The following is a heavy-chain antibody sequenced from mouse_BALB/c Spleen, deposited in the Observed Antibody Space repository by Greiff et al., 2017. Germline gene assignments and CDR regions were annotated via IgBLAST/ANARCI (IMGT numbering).Heavy chain of an antibody. V-gene: IGHV2-9*02. CDR1: GFSLTSYG. J-gene: IGHJ4*01. D-gene: IGHD2-1*01. CDR3: ARDQGGNFLDY. Sequence: VQGVESGPGLVAPSQSLSITCTVSGFSLTSYGVHWVRQPPGKGLEWLGVIWAGGSTNYNSALMSRLSISKDNSKSQVFLKMNSLQTDDTAMYYCARDQGGNFLDYWGQGTSVTVSS. CDR2: IWAGGST.